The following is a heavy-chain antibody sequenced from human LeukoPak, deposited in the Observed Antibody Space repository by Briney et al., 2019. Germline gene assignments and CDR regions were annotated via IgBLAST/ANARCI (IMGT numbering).Heavy chain of an antibody. Sequence: SETLSLTCAVYGGSFSGYYWTWIRQPPGKGLEWIGEINHSGSTNYNPSLKSRVTISVDTSKNQFSLKLSSVTAADTAVYYCARSGYSSGWYGGWFDPWGQGTLVTVSS. CDR3: ARSGYSSGWYGGWFDP. J-gene: IGHJ5*02. D-gene: IGHD6-19*01. CDR2: INHSGST. CDR1: GGSFSGYY. V-gene: IGHV4-34*01.